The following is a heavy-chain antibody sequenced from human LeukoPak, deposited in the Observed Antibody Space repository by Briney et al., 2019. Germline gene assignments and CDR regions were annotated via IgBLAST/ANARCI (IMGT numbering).Heavy chain of an antibody. J-gene: IGHJ4*02. Sequence: SVKVSCKASGGTFSSYGISWVRQAPGQGLEWMGRIIPILGTANYAQKFQGRVTITTDESTSKAYMDLSRLSSGAQAVYYCARDRGVLRFLEWLGDYFDYWGQGTLVTVSS. CDR3: ARDRGVLRFLEWLGDYFDY. D-gene: IGHD3-3*01. V-gene: IGHV1-69*11. CDR2: IIPILGTA. CDR1: GGTFSSYG.